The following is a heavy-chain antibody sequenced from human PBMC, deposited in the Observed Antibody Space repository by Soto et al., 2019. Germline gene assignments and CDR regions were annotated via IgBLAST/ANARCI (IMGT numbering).Heavy chain of an antibody. CDR2: LTDSGDST. Sequence: GGSLRLSCVASGFNFISYSMHWVRQAPGKGLEWVSALTDSGDSTYYADSVKGRFTISRDNSKNTLYLQMNSLRAEDTAVYYCAKKSSGNSYFYFDYWGQGALVTVSS. J-gene: IGHJ4*02. CDR3: AKKSSGNSYFYFDY. D-gene: IGHD1-26*01. CDR1: GFNFISYS. V-gene: IGHV3-23*01.